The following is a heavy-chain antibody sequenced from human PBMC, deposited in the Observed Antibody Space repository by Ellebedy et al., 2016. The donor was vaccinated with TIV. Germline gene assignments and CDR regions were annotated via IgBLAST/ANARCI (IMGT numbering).Heavy chain of an antibody. J-gene: IGHJ4*02. Sequence: PGGSLRLSCAASGFTFSSYRMNRVRQAPGKGLEWVSAISGSGGSTSYADSVKGRFTISRDNSKNTLYLQMNSLRAEDTAVYYCAKVGGAQQLVRRLIFDYWGQGTLVTVSS. V-gene: IGHV3-23*01. D-gene: IGHD6-13*01. CDR3: AKVGGAQQLVRRLIFDY. CDR2: ISGSGGST. CDR1: GFTFSSYR.